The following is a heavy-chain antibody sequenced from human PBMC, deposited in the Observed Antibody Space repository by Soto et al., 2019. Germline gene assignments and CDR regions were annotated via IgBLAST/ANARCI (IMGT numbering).Heavy chain of an antibody. V-gene: IGHV3-74*01. CDR3: ARGAVAGNYFDC. Sequence: GGSLRLSCAASGLSFSNYWMFWVHQAPGKGLVWVSRINSDGSRTNYADSVKGRFTISRDNAQNTLYLQMDSLRAEDTAVYYCARGAVAGNYFDCWGQGTLVTVSS. J-gene: IGHJ4*02. D-gene: IGHD6-19*01. CDR1: GLSFSNYW. CDR2: INSDGSRT.